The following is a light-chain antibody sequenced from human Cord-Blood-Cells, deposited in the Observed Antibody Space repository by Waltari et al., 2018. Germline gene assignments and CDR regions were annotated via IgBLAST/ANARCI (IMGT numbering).Light chain of an antibody. CDR3: QQYNNWPFT. J-gene: IGKJ3*01. CDR1: QSVSSN. CDR2: GAS. V-gene: IGKV3-15*01. Sequence: EIVMTQSPATLSVSPGETATVSCRASQSVSSNLAWYQQKPGQAPRLLIYGASTRATGSPARFSGSGSGTEFTLTISSLQSEDFAVYYCQQYNNWPFTFGPGTKVDIK.